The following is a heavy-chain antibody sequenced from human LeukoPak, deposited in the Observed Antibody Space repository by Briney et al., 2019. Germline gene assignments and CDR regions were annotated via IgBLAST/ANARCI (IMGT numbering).Heavy chain of an antibody. D-gene: IGHD3-3*01. Sequence: PGGSLRLSCAASGFTFSSYWMNWVRQAPGKGLEWVANIKKDGSEKYYVDSVKGRFTISRDNAKNSVYLQMTSLRAEDTAVYYCARATFTTIFGVRPGAFDIWGQGTMVTVSS. CDR3: ARATFTTIFGVRPGAFDI. CDR2: IKKDGSEK. V-gene: IGHV3-7*01. CDR1: GFTFSSYW. J-gene: IGHJ3*02.